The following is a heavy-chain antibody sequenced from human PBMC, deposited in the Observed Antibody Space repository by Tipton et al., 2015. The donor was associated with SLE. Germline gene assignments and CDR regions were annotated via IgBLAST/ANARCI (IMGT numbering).Heavy chain of an antibody. V-gene: IGHV3-23*01. J-gene: IGHJ3*02. Sequence: SLRLSCVASGFTLSDYALSWVRQAPGKGLECVSIIRGSTYYADSVKGRFTISRDNSKNTLYLQMNSLRAEDTAIYYCAKNSAVFDAFDIWGQGTMVTVSS. D-gene: IGHD3-10*01. CDR2: IRGST. CDR3: AKNSAVFDAFDI. CDR1: GFTLSDYA.